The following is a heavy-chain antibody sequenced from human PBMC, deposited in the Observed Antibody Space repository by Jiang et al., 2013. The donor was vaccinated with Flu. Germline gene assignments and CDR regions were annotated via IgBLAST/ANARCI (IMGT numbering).Heavy chain of an antibody. CDR3: ARGAHGAATSYYYYGMDV. V-gene: IGHV4-30-4*08. CDR2: IYYSGST. J-gene: IGHJ6*02. D-gene: IGHD6-25*01. CDR1: GGSISSGDYY. Sequence: GSGLVKPSQTLSLTCTVSGGSISSGDYYWSWIRQPPGKGLEWIGYIYYSGSTYYNPSLKSRVTISVDTSKNQFSLKLSSVTAADTAVYYCARGAHGAATSYYYYGMDVWGQGTTVTVSS.